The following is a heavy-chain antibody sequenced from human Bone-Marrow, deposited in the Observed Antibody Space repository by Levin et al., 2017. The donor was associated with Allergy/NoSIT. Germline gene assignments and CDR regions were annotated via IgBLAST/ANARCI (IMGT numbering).Heavy chain of an antibody. D-gene: IGHD3-3*01. V-gene: IGHV3-23*01. CDR2: ISGSGGST. J-gene: IGHJ4*02. CDR1: GFTFSSYA. CDR3: AKVGYYDFWSGYYPGPYYFDY. Sequence: GESLKISCAASGFTFSSYAMSWVRQAPGKGLEWVSAISGSGGSTYYADSVKGRFTISRDNSKNTLYLQMNSLRAEDTAVYYCAKVGYYDFWSGYYPGPYYFDYWGQGTLVTVSS.